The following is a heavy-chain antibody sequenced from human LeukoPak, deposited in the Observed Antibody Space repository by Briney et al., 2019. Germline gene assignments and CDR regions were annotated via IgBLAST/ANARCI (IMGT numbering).Heavy chain of an antibody. J-gene: IGHJ4*02. Sequence: PGGSLRLSCAASGFTFSSYAMSWVRQAPGKGLEWVSAISGSGGSTYYADSVKGRFTVSRDNSKNTLYLQMNSLRAEDTAVYYCARFPSYVWFGELYYFDYWGQGTLGTVSS. CDR1: GFTFSSYA. CDR2: ISGSGGST. V-gene: IGHV3-23*01. CDR3: ARFPSYVWFGELYYFDY. D-gene: IGHD3-10*01.